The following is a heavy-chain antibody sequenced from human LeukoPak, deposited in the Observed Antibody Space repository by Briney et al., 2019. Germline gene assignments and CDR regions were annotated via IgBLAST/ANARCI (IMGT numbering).Heavy chain of an antibody. CDR2: INAGNGNT. CDR3: ARGAGIVLMVYAPNRGYNWFDP. J-gene: IGHJ5*02. V-gene: IGHV1-3*01. Sequence: ASVKVSCTASGYTFTSYAMHWVRQAPGQRLEWMGWINAGNGNTKYSQKFQGRVTITRDTSASTVYMELSSLRSEDTAVYYCARGAGIVLMVYAPNRGYNWFDPWGQGTLVTVSS. CDR1: GYTFTSYA. D-gene: IGHD2-8*01.